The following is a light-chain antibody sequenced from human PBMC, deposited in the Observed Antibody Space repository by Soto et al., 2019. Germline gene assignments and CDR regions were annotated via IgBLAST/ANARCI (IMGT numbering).Light chain of an antibody. CDR1: TSNFGTKS. Sequence: QSALTQPPSASGAPGQRVTISCSGGTSNFGTKSVNWYQHLPGAAPRLLIYDSDQRPSGVPDRFSGSKSATSASLAISGLQSADEGDYFCASWDDILHGPLFGCGTKLTVL. CDR3: ASWDDILHGPL. J-gene: IGLJ2*01. V-gene: IGLV1-44*01. CDR2: DSD.